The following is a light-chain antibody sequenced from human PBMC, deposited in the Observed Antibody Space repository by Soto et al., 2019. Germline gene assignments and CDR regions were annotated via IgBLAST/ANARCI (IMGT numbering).Light chain of an antibody. CDR2: DAS. Sequence: EIVMTQSPATLSVSPGERATLSCRASQSVNSRLAWYQQKPGQTPRLLIYDASTRATGIPTRFSGSGSGTDFTLTISSLQSEDFAVYYCQQYNNWPRTFGQGTKVDIK. CDR3: QQYNNWPRT. J-gene: IGKJ1*01. CDR1: QSVNSR. V-gene: IGKV3-15*01.